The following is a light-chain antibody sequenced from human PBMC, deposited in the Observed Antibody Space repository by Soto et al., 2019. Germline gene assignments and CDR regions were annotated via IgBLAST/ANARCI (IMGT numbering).Light chain of an antibody. Sequence: QSVLTKPASVSGSPGQSITISCTGTSSDVGFYNFVSWYQQHPGKAPKLMIYEVSNRPSGVSNRFSGSRSGNTVSLTISGLQADDEADYYCSSYKSSSTPVVFGGGTKLTVL. CDR1: SSDVGFYNF. CDR3: SSYKSSSTPVV. V-gene: IGLV2-14*01. CDR2: EVS. J-gene: IGLJ2*01.